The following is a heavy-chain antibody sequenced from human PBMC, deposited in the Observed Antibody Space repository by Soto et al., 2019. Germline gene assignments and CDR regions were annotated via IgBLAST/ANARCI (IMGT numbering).Heavy chain of an antibody. CDR1: GGSISSYY. V-gene: IGHV4-59*06. CDR3: ARVFGFGGMDV. J-gene: IGHJ6*02. CDR2: IYYSGST. Sequence: SETLSLTWTVSGGSISSYYWSWIRQHPGKGLEWIGYIYYSGSTYYNPSLKSRVTISVDTSKNQFSLKLSSVTAADTAVYYCARVFGFGGMDVWGQGTTVTVSS. D-gene: IGHD3-10*01.